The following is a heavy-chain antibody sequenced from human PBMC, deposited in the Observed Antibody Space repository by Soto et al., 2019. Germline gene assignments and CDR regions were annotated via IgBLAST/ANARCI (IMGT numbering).Heavy chain of an antibody. CDR3: ARRWGDYFDY. D-gene: IGHD3-16*01. V-gene: IGHV4-59*08. CDR2: IYYSGST. Sequence: SETLSLTCSVSGGSIKSYYWSWIRQPPGKGLEWIGYIYYSGSTNYNPSLKSRVTISVDTSKNQFSLKLSSVTAADTAVYYCARRWGDYFDYWGQGTLVTVSS. CDR1: GGSIKSYY. J-gene: IGHJ4*02.